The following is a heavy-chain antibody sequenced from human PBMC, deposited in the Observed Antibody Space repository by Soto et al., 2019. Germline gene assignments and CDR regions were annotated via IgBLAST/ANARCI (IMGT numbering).Heavy chain of an antibody. CDR2: FYYGGNT. Sequence: PSETLSLTCTVSCVSMGGCRYYWGWIRHPPGKGLEWIGSFYYGGNTYYNPSLKSRVSIPVDTSENYSLRLTSVTAADTAVYYCVASVDFWSGELGITYYFDHWGRGTLVTVSS. D-gene: IGHD3-3*01. CDR1: CVSMGGCRYY. J-gene: IGHJ4*02. CDR3: VASVDFWSGELGITYYFDH. V-gene: IGHV4-39*01.